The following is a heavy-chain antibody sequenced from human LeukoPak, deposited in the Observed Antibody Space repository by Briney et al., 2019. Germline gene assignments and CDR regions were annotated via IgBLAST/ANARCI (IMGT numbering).Heavy chain of an antibody. V-gene: IGHV3-30*18. D-gene: IGHD1-26*01. Sequence: GGSLRLSCAASGFTFSSYAMSWVRQAPGKGLEWVAVISYDGSNKYYADSVKGRFTISRDNSKNTLYLQMNSLRAEDTAVYYCAKLGVGATAFDYWGQGTLVTVSS. J-gene: IGHJ4*02. CDR2: ISYDGSNK. CDR3: AKLGVGATAFDY. CDR1: GFTFSSYA.